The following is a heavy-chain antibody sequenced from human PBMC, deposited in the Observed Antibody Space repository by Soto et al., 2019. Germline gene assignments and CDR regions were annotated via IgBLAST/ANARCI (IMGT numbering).Heavy chain of an antibody. J-gene: IGHJ4*02. CDR3: ASAGHIDY. CDR2: INEDGSEK. V-gene: IGHV3-7*01. CDR1: RFSFSGFW. Sequence: DVQLVESGGGLVQPGGSLRLSCAASRFSFSGFWMTWVRQAPGKGLEWVANINEDGSEKHYVDSVTGRFTISRDNAENSLYLQMNILRAEDTAMYYCASAGHIDYWGQGTLVTVSS.